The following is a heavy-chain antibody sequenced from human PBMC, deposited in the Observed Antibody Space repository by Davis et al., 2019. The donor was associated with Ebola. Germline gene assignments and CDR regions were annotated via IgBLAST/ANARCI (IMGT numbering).Heavy chain of an antibody. CDR2: ISPGDFEV. CDR3: ARVGDCSGGRCYSGDFDY. Sequence: KVSCKASGYSFTSYWVAWVRQMPGKGLEWVGIISPGDFEVKYSPSFQGQVSISADRSINTAYLQWTSLKASDTAMYYCARVGDCSGGRCYSGDFDYWGQGTLVTVSS. J-gene: IGHJ4*02. CDR1: GYSFTSYW. V-gene: IGHV5-51*06. D-gene: IGHD2-15*01.